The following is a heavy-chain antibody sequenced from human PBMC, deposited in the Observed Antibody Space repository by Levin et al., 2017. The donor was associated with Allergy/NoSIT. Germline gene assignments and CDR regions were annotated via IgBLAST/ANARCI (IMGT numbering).Heavy chain of an antibody. V-gene: IGHV3-21*01. D-gene: IGHD2-15*01. CDR1: GFTFSSYS. CDR2: ISSSSSYI. CDR3: ARAGYCSGGSCYSMGPWYYYDYMDG. Sequence: AGGSLRLSCAASGFTFSSYSMNWVRQAPGKGLEWVSSISSSSSYIYYADSVKGRFTISRDNAKNSLYLQMNSLRAEDTAVYYCARAGYCSGGSCYSMGPWYYYDYMDGWGKGTTVTVSS. J-gene: IGHJ6*03.